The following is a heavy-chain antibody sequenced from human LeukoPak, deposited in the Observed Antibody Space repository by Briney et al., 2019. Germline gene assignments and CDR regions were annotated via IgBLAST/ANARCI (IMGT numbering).Heavy chain of an antibody. CDR1: GCTFTGYY. CDR3: AATTIVVVPAAPMDV. D-gene: IGHD2-2*01. CDR2: INPNSGGT. V-gene: IGHV1-2*02. Sequence: ASVKVSCKASGCTFTGYYMHWVRQAPGQGLEWMGWINPNSGGTNYAQKFQGRVTMTRDTSISTAYMELSRLRSDDTAVYYCAATTIVVVPAAPMDVWGKGTTVTVSS. J-gene: IGHJ6*04.